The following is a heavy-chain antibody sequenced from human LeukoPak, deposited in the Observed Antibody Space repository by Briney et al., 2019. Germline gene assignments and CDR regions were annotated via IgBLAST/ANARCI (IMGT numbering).Heavy chain of an antibody. CDR2: IYYTGST. Sequence: SETLSLTCTVSGGSINTYYWTWVRQPPGKGLEWIGYIYYTGSTTYNPSLESRVTISVDTSKNQFSLKLTSVTAADTAFCYCARRTVVLDYWGQGTLVTVSS. J-gene: IGHJ4*02. CDR1: GGSINTYY. D-gene: IGHD4-23*01. V-gene: IGHV4-59*08. CDR3: ARRTVVLDY.